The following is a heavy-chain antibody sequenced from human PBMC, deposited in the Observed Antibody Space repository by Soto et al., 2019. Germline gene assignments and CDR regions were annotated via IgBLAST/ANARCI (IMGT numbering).Heavy chain of an antibody. CDR3: ARGGSTLINYYYYMDV. Sequence: GGSLRLSCAASGFTFSSYDMHWVRQATGKGLEWVSAIGTAGDTYYPGSVKGRFTISRENAKNSLYLQMNSLRAGDTAVYYCARGGSTLINYYYYMDVWGKGTTVTVSS. CDR2: IGTAGDT. J-gene: IGHJ6*03. CDR1: GFTFSSYD. V-gene: IGHV3-13*01.